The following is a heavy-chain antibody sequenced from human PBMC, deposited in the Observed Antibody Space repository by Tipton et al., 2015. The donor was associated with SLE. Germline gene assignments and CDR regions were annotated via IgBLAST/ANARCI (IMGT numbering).Heavy chain of an antibody. V-gene: IGHV4-59*01. D-gene: IGHD3-16*01. CDR2: IYYSGST. CDR1: GGSISSYY. CDR3: AREGSARGGDAFDI. Sequence: LRLSCTVSGGSISSYYWSWLRQPPGRGLEWIGYIYYSGSTNYNPSLKSRVTISVDTSKNQFSLKLSSVTAADTAVYYCAREGSARGGDAFDIWGQGTMVTVSS. J-gene: IGHJ3*02.